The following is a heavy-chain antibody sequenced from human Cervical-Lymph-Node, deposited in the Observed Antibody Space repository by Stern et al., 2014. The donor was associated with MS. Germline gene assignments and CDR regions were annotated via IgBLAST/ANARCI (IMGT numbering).Heavy chain of an antibody. Sequence: QVQLQESGPGLVKPSETLSLTCTVSGGSISSSSYYWGWIRQPPGKGLEWIGSIYFSGSTYYNPSLKRRVTISVDTSKNPFSLKWSSVTAADTAVYYCARHILSGSFIFDYWGQGTLVTVSS. CDR1: GGSISSSSYY. D-gene: IGHD1-26*01. CDR3: ARHILSGSFIFDY. V-gene: IGHV4-39*01. J-gene: IGHJ4*02. CDR2: IYFSGST.